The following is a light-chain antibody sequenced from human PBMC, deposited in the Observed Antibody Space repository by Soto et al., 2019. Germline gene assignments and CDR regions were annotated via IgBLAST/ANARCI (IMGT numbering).Light chain of an antibody. V-gene: IGLV7-46*01. J-gene: IGLJ3*02. CDR3: MLTYNGPWV. Sequence: QAVVTQEPSLTVSPGGTVTLTCGSSTGAVTSSHYTYWFQRKPGQVPRALIFHTTNTHSWTPARFSGSLLGGRAALTLSGAQPEDEAEYYFMLTYNGPWVFGGGTKLTV. CDR2: HTT. CDR1: TGAVTSSHY.